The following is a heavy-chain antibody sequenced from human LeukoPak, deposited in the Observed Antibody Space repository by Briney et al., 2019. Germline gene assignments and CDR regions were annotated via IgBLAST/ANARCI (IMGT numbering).Heavy chain of an antibody. D-gene: IGHD6-6*01. Sequence: PSETLSLTCTVHGGSVRGSFWDRIRQTPGKGLEYIGEITHGGSTTYNPSLKSRVTISLDESKSQFSLIMLSVTAADTAMYYCARHEYGSTSAAFDSWGQGTMVVVSS. CDR2: ITHGGST. CDR1: GGSVRGSF. J-gene: IGHJ3*01. CDR3: ARHEYGSTSAAFDS. V-gene: IGHV4-34*01.